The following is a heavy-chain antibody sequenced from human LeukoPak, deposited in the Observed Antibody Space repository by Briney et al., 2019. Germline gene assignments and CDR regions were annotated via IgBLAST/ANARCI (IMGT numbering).Heavy chain of an antibody. CDR3: ARGPNYVWGSYRYFDY. CDR1: GYSISSSNW. CDR2: IYYSGST. V-gene: IGHV4-28*03. Sequence: PSETLSLTCAVSGYSISSSNWWGWTRQPPGKGLEWIGYIYYSGSTYYNPSLKSRVTISVDTSKNQFSLKLSSVTAADTAMYYCARGPNYVWGSYRYFDYWGQGTLVTVSS. D-gene: IGHD3-16*02. J-gene: IGHJ4*02.